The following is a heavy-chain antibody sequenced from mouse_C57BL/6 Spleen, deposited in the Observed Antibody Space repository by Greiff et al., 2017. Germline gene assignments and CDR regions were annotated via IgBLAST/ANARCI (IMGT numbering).Heavy chain of an antibody. Sequence: QVQLQQPGAELVQPGASVKLSCKASGYTFTSYWMHWVQPRPGRGLEWIGRIDPNSGGTKYNEKFKGKATLTVDKPSSTAYIQMSSLTSEDSAVYYCAREVHYYGSRGFDYWGQGTTLTVSS. CDR1: GYTFTSYW. CDR3: AREVHYYGSRGFDY. D-gene: IGHD1-1*01. J-gene: IGHJ2*01. CDR2: IDPNSGGT. V-gene: IGHV1-72*01.